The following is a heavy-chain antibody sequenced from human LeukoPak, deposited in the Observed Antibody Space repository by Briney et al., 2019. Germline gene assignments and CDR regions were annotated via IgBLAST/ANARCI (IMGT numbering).Heavy chain of an antibody. D-gene: IGHD6-19*01. Sequence: GASVKVSCKASGYTFTGYYMHWVRQAPGQGLEWMGWINPNSGGTNYAQKFQGRVTMTRDTSISTAYMELSRLRSDDTAVYYCARDRTMAVAAKLGVLYNWFDPWGQGTLVTVSS. CDR3: ARDRTMAVAAKLGVLYNWFDP. CDR2: INPNSGGT. J-gene: IGHJ5*02. CDR1: GYTFTGYY. V-gene: IGHV1-2*02.